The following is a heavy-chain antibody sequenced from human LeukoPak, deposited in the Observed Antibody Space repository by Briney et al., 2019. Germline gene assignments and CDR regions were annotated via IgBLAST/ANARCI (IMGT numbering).Heavy chain of an antibody. D-gene: IGHD5-24*01. CDR2: ISAYNGNT. Sequence: ASVKVSCKASGYTFTSYGISWVRQAPGQGLEWMGWISAYNGNTNYAQKLQGRVTMTTDTSTSTAYMELRSLRSDDTAVYYCARVGEMATIRNLPYAFDIWGQGTMVTVSS. CDR3: ARVGEMATIRNLPYAFDI. J-gene: IGHJ3*02. V-gene: IGHV1-18*01. CDR1: GYTFTSYG.